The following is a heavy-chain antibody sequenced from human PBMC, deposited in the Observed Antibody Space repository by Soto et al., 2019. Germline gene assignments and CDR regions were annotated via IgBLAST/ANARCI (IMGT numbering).Heavy chain of an antibody. CDR2: IYYSGST. V-gene: IGHV4-59*01. Sequence: SETLSLTCTVSGGSISSYYWSWIRQPPGKGLEWIGYIYYSGSTNYNPSLKSRVTISVDTSKNQFSLKLSPVTAADTAVYYCARLQYYFDYWGQGTLVTVSS. CDR1: GGSISSYY. CDR3: ARLQYYFDY. J-gene: IGHJ4*02.